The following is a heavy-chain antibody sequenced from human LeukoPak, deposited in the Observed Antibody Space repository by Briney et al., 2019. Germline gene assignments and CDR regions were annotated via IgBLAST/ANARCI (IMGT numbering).Heavy chain of an antibody. CDR3: ASQDWGVLKY. CDR2: ISMSGDST. D-gene: IGHD3-10*01. J-gene: IGHJ4*02. Sequence: GGSLRLSCATSGFTFSSSAMSWVRQAPGKGLEWVSAISMSGDSTYYADSVKRRFTISRDNSKNTLCLQMNSLRAEDTAVYYCASQDWGVLKYWGQGTRVTVSS. V-gene: IGHV3-23*01. CDR1: GFTFSSSA.